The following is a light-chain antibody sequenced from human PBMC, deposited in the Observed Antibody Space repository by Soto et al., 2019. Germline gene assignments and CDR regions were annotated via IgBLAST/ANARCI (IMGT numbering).Light chain of an antibody. CDR1: QGIRND. V-gene: IGKV1-6*01. CDR2: AAS. J-gene: IGKJ1*01. Sequence: AIQMTQSPSSLSASVVDRVTSTYRASQGIRNDLGWYQQKPGKAPKLLIYAASSLQSGVPSRFSGSGSGIDFTLTISSLQPEDFATYYCLQDYNYPWTFGQGTKVEIK. CDR3: LQDYNYPWT.